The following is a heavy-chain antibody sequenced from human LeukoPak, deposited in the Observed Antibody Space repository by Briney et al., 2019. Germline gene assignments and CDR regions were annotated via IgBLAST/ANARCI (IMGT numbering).Heavy chain of an antibody. Sequence: SETLSPTCTVSGGSISSSNYYWGWIRQPPGKGLEWIASIYYSGSTYYNPSLKSRVTISVDTSKNQFSLQLSSVTAADTAVFYCARGPGMTTVGDYWGQGTLVTVSS. CDR3: ARGPGMTTVGDY. CDR2: IYYSGST. D-gene: IGHD4-23*01. J-gene: IGHJ4*02. CDR1: GGSISSSNYY. V-gene: IGHV4-39*07.